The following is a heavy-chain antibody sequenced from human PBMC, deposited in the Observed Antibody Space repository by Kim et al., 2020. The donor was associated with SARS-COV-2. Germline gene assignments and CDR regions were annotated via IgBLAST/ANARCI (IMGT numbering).Heavy chain of an antibody. Sequence: ASVKVSCKASGYTFTSYGISWVRQAPGQGLEWMGWISAYNGNTNYAQKLQGRVTMTTDTSTSTAYMELRSLRSDDTAVYYCAGDYYDSSGYYFPGYWGQGTLVTVSS. CDR3: AGDYYDSSGYYFPGY. V-gene: IGHV1-18*01. D-gene: IGHD3-22*01. CDR1: GYTFTSYG. CDR2: ISAYNGNT. J-gene: IGHJ4*02.